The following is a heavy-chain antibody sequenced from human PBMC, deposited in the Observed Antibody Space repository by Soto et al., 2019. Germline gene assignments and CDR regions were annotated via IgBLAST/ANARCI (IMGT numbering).Heavy chain of an antibody. J-gene: IGHJ4*02. D-gene: IGHD5-12*01. V-gene: IGHV4-39*01. CDR3: ARHGEWLRGYYFDY. CDR2: IYYSGST. Sequence: QLQLQESGPGLVKPSETLSLTCTVSGGSISSSSYYWGWIRQPPGKGLEWIGSIYYSGSTYYNPALKSRVTISGDTSTHQFSLRLSSVTAADTAVYYCARHGEWLRGYYFDYWGQGTLVTVSS. CDR1: GGSISSSSYY.